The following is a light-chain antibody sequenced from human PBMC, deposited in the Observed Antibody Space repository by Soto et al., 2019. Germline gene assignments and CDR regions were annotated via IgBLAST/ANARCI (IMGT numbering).Light chain of an antibody. CDR3: QQYDSYPLT. CDR2: DVS. Sequence: DIQMTQSPSSVSASLGDTVTITCRASQGIGNYLDWFQQKPGKAPKSLIYDVSSLQSGVPSKFSGRGFGTDVTLTISSLQPEDFATYFCQQYDSYPLTFGGGTRVEVK. V-gene: IGKV1-16*02. CDR1: QGIGNY. J-gene: IGKJ4*01.